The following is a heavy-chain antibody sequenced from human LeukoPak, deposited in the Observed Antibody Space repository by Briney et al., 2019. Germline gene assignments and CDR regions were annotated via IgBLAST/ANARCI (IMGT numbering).Heavy chain of an antibody. CDR3: ARVDGSGSYYNPGGYYYYYMDV. CDR1: GGTFSSYA. CDR2: IIPIFGTA. Sequence: SVKVSCKASGGTFSSYAISWVRQAPGQGLEWMGGIIPIFGTANYAQKFQGRVTITADESTSTAYMELSSLRSEDTAVYYCARVDGSGSYYNPGGYYYYYMDVWGKGTTVTISS. J-gene: IGHJ6*03. V-gene: IGHV1-69*13. D-gene: IGHD3-10*01.